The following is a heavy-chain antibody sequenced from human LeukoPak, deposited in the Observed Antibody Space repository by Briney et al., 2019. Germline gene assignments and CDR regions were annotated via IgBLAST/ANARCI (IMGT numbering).Heavy chain of an antibody. D-gene: IGHD1-26*01. CDR3: ATGSRGKWELLPLFDI. V-gene: IGHV1-2*02. CDR2: INPKSGGT. CDR1: GYTFSGYY. J-gene: IGHJ3*02. Sequence: ASVKVSCKASGYTFSGYYMHWVRQAPGQGLEWMGWINPKSGGTNEAQKFRDRVTMTRDTSIRTAYMEVSRLRSDDTAVYYCATGSRGKWELLPLFDIWGQGTMVTVSS.